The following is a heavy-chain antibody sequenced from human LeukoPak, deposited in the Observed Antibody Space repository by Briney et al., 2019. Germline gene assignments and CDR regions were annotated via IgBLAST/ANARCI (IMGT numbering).Heavy chain of an antibody. J-gene: IGHJ4*02. CDR1: GFTVSNNY. CDR2: IQYDGSDK. V-gene: IGHV3-30*02. D-gene: IGHD1-1*01. CDR3: AKDQQLQPFHY. Sequence: GGSLRLSCAASGFTVSNNYMNWVRQAPGKGLEWVAFIQYDGSDKHYADSMKGRFTISRDNSKNALFLQMNSLRAEDTAMYYCAKDQQLQPFHYWGQGTLVTVSS.